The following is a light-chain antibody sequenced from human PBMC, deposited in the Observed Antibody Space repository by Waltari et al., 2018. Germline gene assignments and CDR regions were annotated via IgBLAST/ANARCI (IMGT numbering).Light chain of an antibody. CDR2: DVR. Sequence: QSALTQPRSVSGSPGQSVTISCTGTSSDVGGYKYVSWYQQHPGKAPKLMIFDVRKRPSGVPDRSSGSKSGSTASLTSSGLQAEDEADYYCCSYAGSRWVFGGGTKLTVL. CDR1: SSDVGGYKY. J-gene: IGLJ3*02. V-gene: IGLV2-11*01. CDR3: CSYAGSRWV.